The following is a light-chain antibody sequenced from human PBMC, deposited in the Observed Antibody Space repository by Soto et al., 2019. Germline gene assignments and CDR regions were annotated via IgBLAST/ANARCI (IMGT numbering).Light chain of an antibody. CDR2: DAS. V-gene: IGKV3-11*01. J-gene: IGKJ4*01. CDR1: QSVSSY. Sequence: EIVLTQSPATLSLSPGERATLSCRASQSVSSYLAWYQQKPGQAPRLLIYDASNRATGIPARFSGSGSGTDFTLTISSLEPADFAVYYCQQRRNWPPGTFGGGTKVEIK. CDR3: QQRRNWPPGT.